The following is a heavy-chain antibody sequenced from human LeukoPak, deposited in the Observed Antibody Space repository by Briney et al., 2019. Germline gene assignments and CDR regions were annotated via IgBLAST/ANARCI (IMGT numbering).Heavy chain of an antibody. CDR1: GFTFSSYA. J-gene: IGHJ4*02. CDR2: ISGSGGST. Sequence: GGSLRLSCAASGFTFSSYAMSWVRQAPGKGLEWVSAISGSGGSTYYADSVKGRFTISRDNSKNTLYLQMNSLRAEDTAVYYCAKDSSPCSGGSCTGWGQGTLVTVAS. V-gene: IGHV3-23*01. CDR3: AKDSSPCSGGSCTG. D-gene: IGHD2-15*01.